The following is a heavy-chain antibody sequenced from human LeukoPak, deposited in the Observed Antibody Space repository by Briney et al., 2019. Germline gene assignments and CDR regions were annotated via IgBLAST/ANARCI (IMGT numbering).Heavy chain of an antibody. J-gene: IGHJ4*02. V-gene: IGHV4-59*01. Sequence: KPSETLSLTCTVSGGSISSYYWSWVRQPPGKELEWIGYMYNSGSTKYNPSLKSRVTISVDTSKNQFSLKLSSVTAADTAVYYCARDSDGLDYWGQGTLVTVSS. D-gene: IGHD2-8*01. CDR3: ARDSDGLDY. CDR1: GGSISSYY. CDR2: MYNSGST.